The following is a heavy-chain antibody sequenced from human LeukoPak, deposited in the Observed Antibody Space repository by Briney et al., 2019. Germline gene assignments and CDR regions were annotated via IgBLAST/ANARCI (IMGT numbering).Heavy chain of an antibody. D-gene: IGHD3-9*01. CDR2: MNPNSGNT. J-gene: IGHJ4*02. V-gene: IGHV1-8*01. Sequence: ASVKVSCKASGYTFTSYDINWVRQATGQGLEWMGWMNPNSGNTGYAQKFQGRVTMTRNTSISTAYMELSSLRSKDTAVYYCARSEVLRYFEGDYWGQGTLVTVSS. CDR1: GYTFTSYD. CDR3: ARSEVLRYFEGDY.